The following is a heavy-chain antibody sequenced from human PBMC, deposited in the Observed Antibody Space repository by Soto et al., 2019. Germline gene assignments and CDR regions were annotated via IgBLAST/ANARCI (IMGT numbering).Heavy chain of an antibody. V-gene: IGHV1-18*01. J-gene: IGHJ6*02. D-gene: IGHD6-6*01. CDR2: VSPYNGNT. Sequence: QVQLLQSGGEVKKPGASVKVSCKTSGYTFTEHGLSWVRQAPGQGFEWLGWVSPYNGNTKYAQKVQGRVTMTTDTSTRTPYMELRSLRPDDKAVYYCAREIAARPDYGMDVWGQGTTVTVSS. CDR3: AREIAARPDYGMDV. CDR1: GYTFTEHG.